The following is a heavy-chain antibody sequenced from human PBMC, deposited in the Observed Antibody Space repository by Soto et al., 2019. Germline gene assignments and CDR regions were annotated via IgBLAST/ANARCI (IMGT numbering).Heavy chain of an antibody. Sequence: GGSLRLSCIASGFSFSNYWMSWVRQAPGKGLEWVANINQDGSEKYYVDSVKGRFTISRDNTKNSLYLQMSTLRAEDTAVYYCANPDWNSRSWHVRPTYVMDVWGQGTTVTV. D-gene: IGHD6-13*01. CDR3: ANPDWNSRSWHVRPTYVMDV. V-gene: IGHV3-7*01. J-gene: IGHJ6*02. CDR2: INQDGSEK. CDR1: GFSFSNYW.